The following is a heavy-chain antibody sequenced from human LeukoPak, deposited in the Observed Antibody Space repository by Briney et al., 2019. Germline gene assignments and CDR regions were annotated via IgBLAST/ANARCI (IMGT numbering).Heavy chain of an antibody. V-gene: IGHV3-33*01. CDR2: IWYDGSNK. D-gene: IGHD3-10*01. J-gene: IGHJ3*02. CDR1: GFTFSSYG. Sequence: GGSLRLSCAASGFTFSSYGMHWVRQAPGKGLEWVAVIWYDGSNKYYADSVKGRFTISRDNSKNTLYLQMNSLRAEDTAVYYCARPVSGSADAFDIWGQGTMVTVSS. CDR3: ARPVSGSADAFDI.